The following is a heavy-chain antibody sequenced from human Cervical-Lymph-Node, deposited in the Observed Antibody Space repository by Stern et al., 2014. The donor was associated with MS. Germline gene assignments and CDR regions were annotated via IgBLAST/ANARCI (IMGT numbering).Heavy chain of an antibody. CDR2: ISSSSSYI. Sequence: EVQLVESGGGLVKPGGSLRLSCAASGFTFSSYSLNWVRQAPGKGLEWASSISSSSSYIYYADSVKGRFTISRDNAKNSLYLQMNSLRAEDTAVYYCARDYDSSGYYSDYWGQGTLVTVSS. CDR1: GFTFSSYS. D-gene: IGHD3-22*01. V-gene: IGHV3-21*01. J-gene: IGHJ4*02. CDR3: ARDYDSSGYYSDY.